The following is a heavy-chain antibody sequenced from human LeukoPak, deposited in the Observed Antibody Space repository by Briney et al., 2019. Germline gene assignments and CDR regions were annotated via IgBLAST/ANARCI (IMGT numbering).Heavy chain of an antibody. D-gene: IGHD1-26*01. V-gene: IGHV1-18*01. J-gene: IGHJ4*02. CDR2: ISAYNGNT. Sequence: ASLKVSCKASGYTFTSYGISWARQARAEGPAWMGWISAYNGNTNYAQKLQGRVTMTTDTSTSTAYMELRSLRSDDTAVYYCARARGATTQFSYWGQGTLVTVSS. CDR1: GYTFTSYG. CDR3: ARARGATTQFSY.